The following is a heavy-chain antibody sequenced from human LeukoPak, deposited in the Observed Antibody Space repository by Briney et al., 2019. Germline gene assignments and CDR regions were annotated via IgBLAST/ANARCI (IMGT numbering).Heavy chain of an antibody. V-gene: IGHV4-39*01. CDR1: GVSISSSNSY. J-gene: IGHJ4*02. CDR2: IYYSGNT. CDR3: ARQTGSGLFILP. D-gene: IGHD3/OR15-3a*01. Sequence: SETLSLTCTVSGVSISSSNSYWGWIHQPPGKGLEWIGSIYYSGNTYYNASLKSQVSISIDTSKNQFSLKLTSVTAADTAVYYCARQTGSGLFILPGGQGTLVTVSS.